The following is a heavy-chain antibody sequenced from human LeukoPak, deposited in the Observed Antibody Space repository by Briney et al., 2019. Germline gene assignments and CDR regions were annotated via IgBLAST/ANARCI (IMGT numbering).Heavy chain of an antibody. J-gene: IGHJ5*02. CDR2: INHSGST. D-gene: IGHD6-6*01. V-gene: IGHV4-34*01. Sequence: AETLSLTCAAYGGSFSGYYWSWIRQPPGKGLEWIGEINHSGSTNYNPSLKSRVTTSVDTYTNQFSLKLISVTSADTAAVYCTGGQPRGSSGWFDPWGQGTLVTVSS. CDR3: TGGQPRGSSGWFDP. CDR1: GGSFSGYY.